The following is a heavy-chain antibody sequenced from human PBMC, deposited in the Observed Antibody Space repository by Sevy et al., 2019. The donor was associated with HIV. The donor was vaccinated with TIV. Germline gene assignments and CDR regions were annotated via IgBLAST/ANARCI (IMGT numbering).Heavy chain of an antibody. V-gene: IGHV1-46*01. J-gene: IGHJ4*02. CDR3: ARDSDNYEILTGYYPFDY. Sequence: ASVKVSCKASGYTFTSQYMHWVRQAPGQGLEWMGIINPSGGSTSYAQKFQGRVTMTRDTSTSTVHMELSSLRSEDTAVYYCARDSDNYEILTGYYPFDYWGQGTLVTVSS. CDR1: GYTFTSQY. D-gene: IGHD3-9*01. CDR2: INPSGGST.